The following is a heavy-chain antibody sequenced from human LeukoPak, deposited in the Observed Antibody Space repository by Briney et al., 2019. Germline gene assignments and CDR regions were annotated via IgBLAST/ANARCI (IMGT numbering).Heavy chain of an antibody. D-gene: IGHD6-13*01. Sequence: PSETLSLTCSVSGVSVSGQHWSWIRQPPGKGLEWIGYFSYTGSTNSNPSLKSRVTISLDTPKNHFSLRLSSVTAADTAVYYCARGGRGAAPEFDYWGQGTLVTVSS. CDR1: GVSVSGQH. J-gene: IGHJ4*02. V-gene: IGHV4-59*02. CDR3: ARGGRGAAPEFDY. CDR2: FSYTGST.